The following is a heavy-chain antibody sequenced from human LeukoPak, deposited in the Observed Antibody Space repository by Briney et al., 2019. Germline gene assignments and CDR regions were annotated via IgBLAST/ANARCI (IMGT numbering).Heavy chain of an antibody. CDR3: ARGRYCSGTDCRYNDC. D-gene: IGHD2-2*01. V-gene: IGHV3-7*01. CDR1: GFTFSGYW. Sequence: GGSLRLSCAASGFTFSGYWMTWVRQTPGKGLEWVANIKHDGSENYYVDSVKGRFTISRDNAKNSVDLQMNSLRAEDTAVYYCARGRYCSGTDCRYNDCWGQGTLVTVSS. J-gene: IGHJ4*02. CDR2: IKHDGSEN.